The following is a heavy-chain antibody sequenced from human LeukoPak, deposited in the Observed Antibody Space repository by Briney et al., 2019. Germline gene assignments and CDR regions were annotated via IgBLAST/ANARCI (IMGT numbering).Heavy chain of an antibody. CDR3: AKTVSGSYSYQGGDY. J-gene: IGHJ4*02. Sequence: GGSLRLSCAASGFTFSSYAMSWVRQAPGKGLEWVSGISSSGDSEYYADSVKGRFTMSRDNSRNMLYLQMNSLRDEDTAKYYCAKTVSGSYSYQGGDYWGQGTLVTVSS. CDR1: GFTFSSYA. V-gene: IGHV3-23*01. CDR2: ISSSGDSE. D-gene: IGHD3-16*02.